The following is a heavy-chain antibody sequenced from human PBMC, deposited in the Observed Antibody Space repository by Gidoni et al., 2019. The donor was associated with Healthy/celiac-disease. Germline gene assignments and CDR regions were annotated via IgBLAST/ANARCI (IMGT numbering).Heavy chain of an antibody. CDR3: ARANPTIAVAGNWFDP. CDR1: GGSISSYY. D-gene: IGHD6-19*01. J-gene: IGHJ5*02. Sequence: QVQLQESGPGLVKPSETLSLTCPVSGGSISSYYWSWIRQPPGKGLEWIGYIYYSGSTNYNPSLKSRVTISVDTSKNQFSLKLSSVTAADTAVYYCARANPTIAVAGNWFDPWGQGTLVTVSS. CDR2: IYYSGST. V-gene: IGHV4-59*01.